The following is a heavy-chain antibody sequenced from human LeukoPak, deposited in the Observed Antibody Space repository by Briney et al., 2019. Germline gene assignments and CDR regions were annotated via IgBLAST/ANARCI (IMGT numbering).Heavy chain of an antibody. CDR2: ISGSAHKI. CDR3: AGRPTGYSSGYIH. J-gene: IGHJ4*02. CDR1: GITFSNYA. Sequence: QPGGSLRLSCVASGITFSNYAVSWVRQAPEKGLDWVSVISGSAHKIRYADSVKGRFTISRDNSENIVYLQMNNLRVEDTAVYYCAGRPTGYSSGYIHWGQETLVTVSS. V-gene: IGHV3-23*01. D-gene: IGHD5-18*01.